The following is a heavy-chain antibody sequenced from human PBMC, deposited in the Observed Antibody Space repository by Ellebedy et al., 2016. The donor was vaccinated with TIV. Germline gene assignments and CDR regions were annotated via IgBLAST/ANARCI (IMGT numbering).Heavy chain of an antibody. D-gene: IGHD4-17*01. CDR1: GYIFSNYW. Sequence: GESLKISCKTSGYIFSNYWIGWVRQMPGRGLEWMGIIYPGDSDTRYSPSSEGQVTISADNSISTAYLQWSSLKAPDTAMYYWARHDYGGQGGLDFWGQGTLVTVSS. J-gene: IGHJ4*02. CDR3: ARHDYGGQGGLDF. CDR2: IYPGDSDT. V-gene: IGHV5-51*01.